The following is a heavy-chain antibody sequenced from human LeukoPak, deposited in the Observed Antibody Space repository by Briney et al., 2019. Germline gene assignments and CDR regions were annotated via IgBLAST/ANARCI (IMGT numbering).Heavy chain of an antibody. J-gene: IGHJ5*02. CDR1: GFTISDYW. CDR3: ARDRSPTYYYDSSGYSP. D-gene: IGHD3-22*01. Sequence: GGSLRLSCAASGFTISDYWMSWVRQAPGKGLEWVANIKQDGSEKYYVDSVKGRFTISRDNAKNSLYLQMNSLRAEDTAVYYCARDRSPTYYYDSSGYSPWGQGTLVTVSS. CDR2: IKQDGSEK. V-gene: IGHV3-7*01.